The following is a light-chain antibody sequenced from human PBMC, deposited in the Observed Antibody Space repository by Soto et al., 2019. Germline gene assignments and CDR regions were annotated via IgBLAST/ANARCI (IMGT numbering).Light chain of an antibody. J-gene: IGKJ1*01. Sequence: EIVMTQSPATLSVSPGERATLSCRPSQSISSNLAWYQQKPGQAPRLLIYGAFTRATGIPARFSGSGSATEFTLTISSLQSEDFAVYYCQHYNNWPRTFGQGTKVEIK. V-gene: IGKV3-15*01. CDR3: QHYNNWPRT. CDR1: QSISSN. CDR2: GAF.